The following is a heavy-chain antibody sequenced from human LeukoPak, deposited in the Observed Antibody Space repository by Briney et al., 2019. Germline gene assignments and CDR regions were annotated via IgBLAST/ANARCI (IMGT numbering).Heavy chain of an antibody. Sequence: SEALSLTCTVSGGSISSYYWSWIRQPPGKGLEWIGYIYYSGSTNYNPSLKSRVTISVDTSKNQFSLKLSSVTAADTAVYYCARSGYSSGWYFDYWGQGTLVTVSS. CDR1: GGSISSYY. CDR2: IYYSGST. D-gene: IGHD6-19*01. J-gene: IGHJ4*02. CDR3: ARSGYSSGWYFDY. V-gene: IGHV4-59*01.